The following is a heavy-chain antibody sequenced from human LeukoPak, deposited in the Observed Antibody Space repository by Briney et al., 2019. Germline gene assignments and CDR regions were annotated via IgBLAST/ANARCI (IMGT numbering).Heavy chain of an antibody. Sequence: RRSLRLSCAASGFTFSSYAMHWVRQAPGKGLEWVAVISYDGSNKYYADSVKGRFTISRDNSKNTLYLQMNSLRAEDTAVYYCARGRYDFWSGRDYFDYWGQGTLVTVSS. D-gene: IGHD3-3*01. CDR1: GFTFSSYA. CDR2: ISYDGSNK. V-gene: IGHV3-30-3*01. J-gene: IGHJ4*02. CDR3: ARGRYDFWSGRDYFDY.